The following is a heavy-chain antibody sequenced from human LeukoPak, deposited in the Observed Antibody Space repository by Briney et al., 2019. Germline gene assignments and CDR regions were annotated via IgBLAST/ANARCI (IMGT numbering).Heavy chain of an antibody. Sequence: GESLKISCKVSGYSFPNYWIGWARQMPGKGLEWMGIFYPAECRVRYGPSFRGQVTISVDKSISTAYLQWSSLKASDSAMYYRARSSKSAFDYWGQGTLVTVSS. J-gene: IGHJ4*02. CDR2: FYPAECRV. CDR1: GYSFPNYW. V-gene: IGHV5-51*01. D-gene: IGHD2/OR15-2a*01. CDR3: ARSSKSAFDY.